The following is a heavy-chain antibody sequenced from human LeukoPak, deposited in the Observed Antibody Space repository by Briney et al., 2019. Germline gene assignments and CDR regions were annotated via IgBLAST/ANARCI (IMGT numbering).Heavy chain of an antibody. Sequence: GESLKISCKVSGYRFNIYWIGWVRQMSGRGPEWMGIIYPGDSDIRYSPSFQGQVNISADKSISTAYLQWNSLKASDTAMYYCVRRTTGEYYFDYWGQGTLVTVSS. CDR1: GYRFNIYW. V-gene: IGHV5-51*01. CDR3: VRRTTGEYYFDY. D-gene: IGHD7-27*01. CDR2: IYPGDSDI. J-gene: IGHJ4*02.